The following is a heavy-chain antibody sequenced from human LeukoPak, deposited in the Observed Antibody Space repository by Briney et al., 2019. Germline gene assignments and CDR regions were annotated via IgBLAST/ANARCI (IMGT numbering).Heavy chain of an antibody. D-gene: IGHD2-2*01. CDR1: GGSFSGYY. Sequence: SETLSITCAVYGGSFSGYYWSWIRQPPGKGLEWIGEINHSGSTNYNPSLKSRVTISVDTSKNQFSLKLSSVTAADTAVYYCARDSTAPYYFDYWGQGTLVTVSS. CDR3: ARDSTAPYYFDY. CDR2: INHSGST. V-gene: IGHV4-34*01. J-gene: IGHJ4*02.